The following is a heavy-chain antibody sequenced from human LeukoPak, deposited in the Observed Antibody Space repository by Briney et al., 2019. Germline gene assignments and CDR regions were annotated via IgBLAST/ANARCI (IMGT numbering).Heavy chain of an antibody. J-gene: IGHJ6*02. CDR3: ARVWNYYGSGSPPYGMDV. V-gene: IGHV4-30-4*01. CDR1: GGSISSGDYY. D-gene: IGHD3-10*01. CDR2: IYYSGST. Sequence: SETLSLTSTVSGGSISSGDYYWSWIRQPPGKGLEWIGYIYYSGSTYYNPSLKSRVTISVDTSKNQFSLKLSSVTAADTAVYYCARVWNYYGSGSPPYGMDVWGQGTTVTVSS.